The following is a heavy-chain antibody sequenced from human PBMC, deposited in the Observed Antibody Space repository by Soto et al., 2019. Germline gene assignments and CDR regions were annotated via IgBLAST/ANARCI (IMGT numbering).Heavy chain of an antibody. CDR2: ISYSGST. Sequence: TSETLSLTCTVSGGSISSSSYYWGWIRQPPGKGLEWIGYISYSGSTYYNPSLKSRVTISVDTSKKQFSLKLSSVTAADTALYYCARLPYCSGGSCYWAYYFDYWGQGTLVTVSS. J-gene: IGHJ4*02. D-gene: IGHD2-15*01. V-gene: IGHV4-39*01. CDR3: ARLPYCSGGSCYWAYYFDY. CDR1: GGSISSSSYY.